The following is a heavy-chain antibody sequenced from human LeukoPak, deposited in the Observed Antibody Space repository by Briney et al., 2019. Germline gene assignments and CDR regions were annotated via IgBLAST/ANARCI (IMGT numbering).Heavy chain of an antibody. CDR1: GGSISSYY. Sequence: SETLSLTCTVSGGSISSYYWSWIRQPPGMGLEWIGYIYYSGSTNYNPSLKSRVTISVDTSKNQFSLKLSSVTAADTAVYYCARAPNGYCGGDCYFDYWGQGTLVTVSS. CDR2: IYYSGST. CDR3: ARAPNGYCGGDCYFDY. V-gene: IGHV4-59*01. J-gene: IGHJ4*02. D-gene: IGHD2-21*02.